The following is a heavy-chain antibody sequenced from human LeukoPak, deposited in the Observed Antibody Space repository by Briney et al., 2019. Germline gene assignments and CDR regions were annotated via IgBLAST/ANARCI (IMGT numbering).Heavy chain of an antibody. Sequence: SEALSLTCTVSGGSISSYYWNWIRQPPGKGLEWVGYIYYSGSTNYNPSLKSRVTTSVDTSKNQFSLKLSSVTAADTAVYYCARERLGYYDRSGLDYWGQGTLVTVSS. V-gene: IGHV4-59*01. CDR1: GGSISSYY. CDR3: ARERLGYYDRSGLDY. CDR2: IYYSGST. D-gene: IGHD3-22*01. J-gene: IGHJ4*02.